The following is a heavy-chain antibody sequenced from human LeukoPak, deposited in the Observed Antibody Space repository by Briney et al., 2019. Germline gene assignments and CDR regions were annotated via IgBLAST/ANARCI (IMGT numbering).Heavy chain of an antibody. Sequence: SETLSLTCTVSGGSISSSSYYWGWIRQPPGKGLEWIGSIYYSGSTYYNPSLKSRVTISVDTSKNQFSLKLSSVTAADTAVYYCARGTYYYYYYMDVWGKGTTVTVSS. CDR2: IYYSGST. J-gene: IGHJ6*03. CDR1: GGSISSSSYY. CDR3: ARGTYYYYYYMDV. V-gene: IGHV4-39*07.